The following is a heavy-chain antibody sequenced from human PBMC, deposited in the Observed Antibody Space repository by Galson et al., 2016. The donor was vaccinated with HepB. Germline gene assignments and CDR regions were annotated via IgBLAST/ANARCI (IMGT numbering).Heavy chain of an antibody. CDR3: AGGTYSDLDY. V-gene: IGHV3-13*01. Sequence: SLRLSCAASGFTFSTHDMHWVRQAPGKGLEWVSHIGIAGDTYYLGSVKGRFTIYREHAKNSLYLQMNSLRVEDTAVYYCAGGTYSDLDYWGQGTLVTGSS. CDR2: IGIAGDT. J-gene: IGHJ4*02. CDR1: GFTFSTHD. D-gene: IGHD1-26*01.